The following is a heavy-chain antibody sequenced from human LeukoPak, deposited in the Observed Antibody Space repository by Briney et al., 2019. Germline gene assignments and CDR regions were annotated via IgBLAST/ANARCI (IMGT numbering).Heavy chain of an antibody. D-gene: IGHD3-22*01. V-gene: IGHV4-59*01. CDR1: GGSISHYY. CDR3: AREVRSSGYSLDY. Sequence: PSETLSLTCTVSGGSISHYYWSWIRQSPGKGLEWIGYIYYSGTTNYNPSLKSRVTISVDTSRNQFSLQLRSVTAADTAVYYCAREVRSSGYSLDYWGQGTLVTVSS. J-gene: IGHJ4*02. CDR2: IYYSGTT.